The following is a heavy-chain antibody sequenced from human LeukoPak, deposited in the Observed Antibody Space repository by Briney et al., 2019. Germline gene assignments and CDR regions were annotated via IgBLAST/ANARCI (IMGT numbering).Heavy chain of an antibody. V-gene: IGHV4-39*07. J-gene: IGHJ3*02. CDR1: GGSISISTYY. Sequence: SETLSLTCTVSGGSISISTYYWGWIRQPPGRGLEWIGSIFYSGSTYYNPSLKSRVAISVDTSKNQFSLKLSSVTAADTAVYYCASSHQIAAGESNDAFDIWGQGTMVTVSS. D-gene: IGHD6-13*01. CDR2: IFYSGST. CDR3: ASSHQIAAGESNDAFDI.